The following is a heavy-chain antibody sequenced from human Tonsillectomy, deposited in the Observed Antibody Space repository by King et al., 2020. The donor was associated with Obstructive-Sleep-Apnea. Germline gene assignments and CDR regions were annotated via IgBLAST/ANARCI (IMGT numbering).Heavy chain of an antibody. CDR3: AKHDYGGKLYYYYGMDV. CDR1: GFTFSSYA. Sequence: VQLVESGGGLVQPGGSLRLSCAASGFTFSSYAMSWVRQAPGKGLEWVSAISGSGGSTYYADSVKGRFTISRDNSKNTLYLQMNSLRAEDTAVYYCAKHDYGGKLYYYYGMDVWGQGTTVTVSS. V-gene: IGHV3-23*04. J-gene: IGHJ6*02. CDR2: ISGSGGST. D-gene: IGHD4-23*01.